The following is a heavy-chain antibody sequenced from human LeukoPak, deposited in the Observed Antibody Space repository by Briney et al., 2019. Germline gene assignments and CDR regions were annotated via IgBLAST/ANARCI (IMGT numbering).Heavy chain of an antibody. CDR2: ISYDGSNK. D-gene: IGHD3-9*01. J-gene: IGHJ4*02. Sequence: GGSLRLSCAASGFTFSSYGMHWVRQAPGKGLEWVAVISYDGSNKYYADSVKGRFTISRDNPKNTLYLQMNSLRAEDTALYYCAKDHLLDYDILTGYYPDTYWGQGTLVTVSS. CDR1: GFTFSSYG. CDR3: AKDHLLDYDILTGYYPDTY. V-gene: IGHV3-30*18.